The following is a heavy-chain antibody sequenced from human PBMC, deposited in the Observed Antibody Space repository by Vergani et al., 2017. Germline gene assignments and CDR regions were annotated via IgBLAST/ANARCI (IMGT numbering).Heavy chain of an antibody. CDR1: GGTFSSYA. CDR2: IIPIFGTA. V-gene: IGHV1-69*01. J-gene: IGHJ6*02. D-gene: IGHD1-26*01. CDR3: ASGGRSGWELLLNYYYYGMDV. Sequence: QVQLVQSGAEVKKPGSSVKVSCKASGGTFSSYAISWVRQAPGQGLEWMGGIIPIFGTANYAQKFQGRVTITADESTSTAYMELSSLRSEDTAVYYCASGGRSGWELLLNYYYYGMDVWGQGTTVTVSS.